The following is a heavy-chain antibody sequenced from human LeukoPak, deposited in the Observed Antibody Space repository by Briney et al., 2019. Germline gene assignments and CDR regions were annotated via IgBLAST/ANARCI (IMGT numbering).Heavy chain of an antibody. CDR3: ARQNDFRLDY. Sequence: PGGSLRLSCKGSGYTFSSYWIGWVRQMPGKGLEWMGIIYPGDSDTRYSPSLQGQVTISVDTSIGTAYLQWSSLKASDTAIYYCARQNDFRLDYWGQGTLVTDSS. CDR2: IYPGDSDT. V-gene: IGHV5-51*01. D-gene: IGHD3-3*01. CDR1: GYTFSSYW. J-gene: IGHJ4*02.